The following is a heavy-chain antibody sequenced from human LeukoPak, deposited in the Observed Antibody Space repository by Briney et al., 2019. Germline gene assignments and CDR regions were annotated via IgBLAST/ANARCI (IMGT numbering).Heavy chain of an antibody. J-gene: IGHJ4*02. Sequence: SQTLSLTCTVSGGSISSGSYYWSWIRQPAGKGLEWIGRIYTSGSTNYNPSLKSRVTISVDTSKNQFSLKLSSVTAADTAVYYCARCARSSTSCYFFDSWGQGTLVTVSS. D-gene: IGHD2-2*01. V-gene: IGHV4-61*02. CDR2: IYTSGST. CDR3: ARCARSSTSCYFFDS. CDR1: GGSISSGSYY.